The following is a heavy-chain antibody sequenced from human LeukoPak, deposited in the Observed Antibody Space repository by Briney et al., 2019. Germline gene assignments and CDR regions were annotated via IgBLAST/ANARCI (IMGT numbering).Heavy chain of an antibody. CDR2: ISGSGGSS. CDR1: GFTFSSYA. Sequence: PGGSLRLSCAASGFTFSSYAMSWVRQAPGKGLEWVSAISGSGGSSYYADSVKGRFTISRDNSKNTLYLQMNSLRAEDTAVYYCAKDQYSYGYYFDYWGQGTLVTVSS. D-gene: IGHD5-18*01. CDR3: AKDQYSYGYYFDY. V-gene: IGHV3-23*01. J-gene: IGHJ4*02.